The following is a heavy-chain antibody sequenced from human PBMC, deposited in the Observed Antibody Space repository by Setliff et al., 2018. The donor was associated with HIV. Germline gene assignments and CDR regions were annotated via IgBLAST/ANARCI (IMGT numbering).Heavy chain of an antibody. CDR2: IYYSGST. D-gene: IGHD4-17*01. CDR1: GASLSTYY. V-gene: IGHV4-59*01. J-gene: IGHJ1*01. Sequence: SETLSLTCSVSGASLSTYYWSWIRQSPGKGLEWIGYIYYSGSTKYNPSLKSRVTISVDTSRNQFSLRLNSVTAADTAVYFCAREGRPGYGDYEYFQHWGQGTRVTVSS. CDR3: AREGRPGYGDYEYFQH.